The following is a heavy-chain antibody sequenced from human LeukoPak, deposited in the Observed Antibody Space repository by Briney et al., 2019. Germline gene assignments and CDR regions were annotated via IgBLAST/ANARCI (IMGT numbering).Heavy chain of an antibody. V-gene: IGHV4-59*08. CDR1: GGSISSYY. CDR3: ARLNGSSSWYVASRYYYYGMDV. D-gene: IGHD6-13*01. Sequence: SETLFLTCTVSGGSISSYYWSWIRQPPGKGLEWIGYIYYSGSTNYNPSLKSRVTISVDTSKNQFSLKLSSVTAADTAVYYCARLNGSSSWYVASRYYYYGMDVWGQGTTVTVSS. J-gene: IGHJ6*02. CDR2: IYYSGST.